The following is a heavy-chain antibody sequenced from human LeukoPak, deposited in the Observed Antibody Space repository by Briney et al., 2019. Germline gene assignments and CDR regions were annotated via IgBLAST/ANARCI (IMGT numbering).Heavy chain of an antibody. V-gene: IGHV1-18*04. CDR3: ARLAVAGTEDY. Sequence: VASVKVSCKASGYTFTSYYMHWVRQAPGQGLEWMGWISAYNGNTSYAQKLQGRVTMTTDTSTSTAYMELRSLRSDDTAVYYCARLAVAGTEDYWGQGTPVTVSS. J-gene: IGHJ4*02. CDR2: ISAYNGNT. D-gene: IGHD6-19*01. CDR1: GYTFTSYY.